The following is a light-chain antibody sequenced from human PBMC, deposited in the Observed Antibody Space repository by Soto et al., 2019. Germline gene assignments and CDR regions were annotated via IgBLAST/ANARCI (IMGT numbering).Light chain of an antibody. Sequence: DIQMTQSPSTLSASAGDRVSITCRASQSLNSWLAWYQQKPGKAPKLLIYKTSTLESGVPSSFSGSGSGTEFTLTISNLQPDDFEAYYCQQYNTYSFGQGTKLEIK. CDR1: QSLNSW. V-gene: IGKV1-5*03. J-gene: IGKJ2*01. CDR3: QQYNTYS. CDR2: KTS.